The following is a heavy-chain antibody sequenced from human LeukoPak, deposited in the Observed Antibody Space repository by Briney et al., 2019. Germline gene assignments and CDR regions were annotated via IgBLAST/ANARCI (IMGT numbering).Heavy chain of an antibody. D-gene: IGHD3-22*01. CDR1: GGTFSSYA. V-gene: IGHV1-69*04. J-gene: IGHJ4*02. CDR3: ARSNYYDSSGYYYFDY. Sequence: SVKVSCKASGGTFSSYAISWVRQAPGQGLEWMGRIIPILGIANYAQRFQGRVTITADKSTSTAYMELSRLRSDDTAVYYCARSNYYDSSGYYYFDYWGQGTLVTVSS. CDR2: IIPILGIA.